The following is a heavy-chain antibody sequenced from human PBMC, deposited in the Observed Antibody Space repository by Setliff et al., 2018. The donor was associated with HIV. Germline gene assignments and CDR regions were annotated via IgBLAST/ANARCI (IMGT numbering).Heavy chain of an antibody. CDR1: GVSVRSGDH. CDR2: FSHTDEP. Sequence: KPSETLSLTCTVSGVSVRSGDHWSWVRQAPGKGLELIGYFSHTDEPYINYLEYFNPSLKSRLGITLDKPRNQFSLKLTSVTAADTAVYYCGRARSSWYNTSPYYFDSWGQGTLVTVSS. V-gene: IGHV4-30-4*08. D-gene: IGHD1-20*01. J-gene: IGHJ4*02. CDR3: GRARSSWYNTSPYYFDS.